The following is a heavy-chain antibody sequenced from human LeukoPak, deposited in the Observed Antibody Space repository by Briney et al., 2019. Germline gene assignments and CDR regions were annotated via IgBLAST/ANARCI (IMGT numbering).Heavy chain of an antibody. CDR2: IYHSGST. Sequence: SETLSLTCTVSGGSIDTYYWNWIRQPPGKGLEWIGSIYHSGSTYYNPSLKSRVTISVDTSKNQFSLKLSSVTAADTAVYYCAREGRYCSGGSCPPWFDPWGQGTLVTVSS. D-gene: IGHD2-15*01. CDR1: GGSIDTYY. J-gene: IGHJ5*02. CDR3: AREGRYCSGGSCPPWFDP. V-gene: IGHV4-59*12.